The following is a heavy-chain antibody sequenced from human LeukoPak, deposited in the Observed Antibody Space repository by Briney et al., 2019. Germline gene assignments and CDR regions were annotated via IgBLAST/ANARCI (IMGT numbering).Heavy chain of an antibody. Sequence: GGSLRLSCAASGFTFSSYAMSWVRQAPGKGLEWVSAISGSGGSTYYADSVKGRFTISRDNSKNPLYLQMNSLRAEDTAVYYCAKDTPTHPYYYGSGSPWSEFDYWGQGTLVTVSS. CDR2: ISGSGGST. CDR1: GFTFSSYA. J-gene: IGHJ4*02. D-gene: IGHD3-10*01. V-gene: IGHV3-23*01. CDR3: AKDTPTHPYYYGSGSPWSEFDY.